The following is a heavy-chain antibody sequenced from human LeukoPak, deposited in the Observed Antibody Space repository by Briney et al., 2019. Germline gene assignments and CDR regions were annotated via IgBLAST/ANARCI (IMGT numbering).Heavy chain of an antibody. CDR2: IDNSGNT. D-gene: IGHD6-13*01. J-gene: IGHJ4*02. CDR3: ARISAAGTSFDY. V-gene: IGHV4-59*08. CDR1: GGSISTYY. Sequence: SETLSLTCTVSGGSISTYYWSWIRQPPGKGLEWIGYIDNSGNTSYNPSLKSRVTISVDTSKNQFSVNLNSVTAADTAVYYCARISAAGTSFDYWGQGTLVTVSS.